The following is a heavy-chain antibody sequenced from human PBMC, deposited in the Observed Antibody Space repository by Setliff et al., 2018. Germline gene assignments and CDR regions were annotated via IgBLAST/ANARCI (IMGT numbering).Heavy chain of an antibody. J-gene: IGHJ6*03. CDR1: GGTFSDYY. D-gene: IGHD3-3*01. CDR3: SRLSGFLYIDV. Sequence: SETLSLTCAAYGGTFSDYYWTWIRQPPGKGLERIGEINHSGTTNYHPSLRSRVTISVDTSKNQFSLKLSSVTAADTAVYYCSRLSGFLYIDVWGKGTTVTVSS. CDR2: INHSGTT. V-gene: IGHV4-34*01.